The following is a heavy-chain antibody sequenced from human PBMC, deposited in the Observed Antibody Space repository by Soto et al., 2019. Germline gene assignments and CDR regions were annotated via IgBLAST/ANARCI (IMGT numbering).Heavy chain of an antibody. J-gene: IGHJ6*02. CDR1: GFTFSNAW. D-gene: IGHD2-15*01. CDR3: TTEWPYCGGCSCYSGYYGMDV. Sequence: GGSLRLSCAASGFTFSNAWMNWVRQAPGKGLEWVGRIKSKTDGGTTDYAAPVKGRFTNSRDDSKRTLYLQMNSLKTEATAVYYCTTEWPYCGGCSCYSGYYGMDVWGQGTTVTVSS. CDR2: IKSKTDGGTT. V-gene: IGHV3-15*07.